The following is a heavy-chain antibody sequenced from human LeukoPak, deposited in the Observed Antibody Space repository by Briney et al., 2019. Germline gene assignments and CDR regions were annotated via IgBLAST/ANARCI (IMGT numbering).Heavy chain of an antibody. CDR3: ARGRGSGSYYPNWFDP. CDR1: GGSFSGYY. V-gene: IGHV4-34*01. CDR2: INHSGST. Sequence: SETLSLTCAVYGGSFSGYYWSWIRQPPGKGLEWIGEINHSGSTNYNPSLKSRVTMSVDTSKNQFSLKLSSVTAADTAVYYCARGRGSGSYYPNWFDPWGQGTLVTVSS. J-gene: IGHJ5*02. D-gene: IGHD1-26*01.